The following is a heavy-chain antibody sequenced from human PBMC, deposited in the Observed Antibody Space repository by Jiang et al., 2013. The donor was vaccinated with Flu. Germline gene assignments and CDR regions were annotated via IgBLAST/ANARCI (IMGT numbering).Heavy chain of an antibody. Sequence: SCAASGFTFSSYGMHWVRQXPGKGLEWVAVIWYDGSNKYYADSVKGRFTISRDNSKNTLYLQMNSLRAEDTAVYYCARTSEFLEQWLVLGAFDIWGQGTMVTVSS. V-gene: IGHV3-33*01. D-gene: IGHD6-19*01. CDR3: ARTSEFLEQWLVLGAFDI. J-gene: IGHJ3*02. CDR2: IWYDGSNK. CDR1: GFTFSSYG.